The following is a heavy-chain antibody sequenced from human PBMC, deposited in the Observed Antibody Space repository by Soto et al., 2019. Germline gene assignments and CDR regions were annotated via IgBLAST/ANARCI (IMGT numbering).Heavy chain of an antibody. J-gene: IGHJ6*02. CDR2: INPNSGGT. CDR3: ARDKKVVVPAAYYYYYGMVV. CDR1: GYTFTGYY. D-gene: IGHD2-2*01. Sequence: ASVKVSCKASGYTFTGYYMHWVRQAPGQGLEWMGWINPNSGGTNYAQKFQGRVNMTRDTSISTAYMELSRLRSDDTAVYYCARDKKVVVPAAYYYYYGMVVWGQGTTVTVSS. V-gene: IGHV1-2*02.